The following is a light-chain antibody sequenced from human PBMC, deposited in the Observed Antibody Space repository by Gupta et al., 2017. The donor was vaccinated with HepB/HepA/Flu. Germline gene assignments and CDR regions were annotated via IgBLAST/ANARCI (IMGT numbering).Light chain of an antibody. Sequence: QSVLTQPPSVSGAPGQRVTISCTGSSSNIGAGHDVHWYQQLPGTAPKLLIYGNNNRPSGVPDRFSGSKSGTSASLAITGLQAEDEADYYCQSYDSSRSAPYVFGTGTKFTVL. J-gene: IGLJ1*01. CDR2: GNN. CDR3: QSYDSSRSAPYV. V-gene: IGLV1-40*01. CDR1: SSNIGAGHD.